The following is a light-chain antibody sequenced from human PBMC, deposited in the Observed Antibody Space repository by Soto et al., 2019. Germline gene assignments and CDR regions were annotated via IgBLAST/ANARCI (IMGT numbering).Light chain of an antibody. V-gene: IGKV3-11*01. CDR3: QQRCDWPLT. CDR1: QSVSSQ. Sequence: EIVLTQSPATLSLSPGERATLSCRASQSVSSQLAWYQQKPGQAPRLLIYDASNRATGIPARFSGSGSATDFTLTIISLEPEDFAVYYCQQRCDWPLTFGGGTKVEIK. J-gene: IGKJ4*01. CDR2: DAS.